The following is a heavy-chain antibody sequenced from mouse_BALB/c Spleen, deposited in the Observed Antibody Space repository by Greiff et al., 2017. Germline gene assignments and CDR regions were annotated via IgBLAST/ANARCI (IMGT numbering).Heavy chain of an antibody. CDR3: ARENIFDY. J-gene: IGHJ2*01. CDR1: GYAFSSYW. Sequence: QVQLKQSGAELVRPGSSVKISCKASGYAFSSYWMNWVKQRPGQGLEWIGQIYPGDGDTNYNGKFKGKATLTADKSSSTAYMQLSSLTSEDSAVYFCARENIFDYWGQGTTLTVSS. V-gene: IGHV1-80*01. CDR2: IYPGDGDT. D-gene: IGHD1-3*01.